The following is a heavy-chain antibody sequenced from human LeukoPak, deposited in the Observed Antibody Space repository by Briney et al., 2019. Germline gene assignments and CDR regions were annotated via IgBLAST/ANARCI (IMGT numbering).Heavy chain of an antibody. CDR3: ARHTGRSGLDY. CDR1: GGSISISSYY. CDR2: IYYSGST. Sequence: KTSETLSLTCTVSGGSISISSYYWGWIRQPPGKGLEWIGSIYYSGSTYYNPSLKSRVTISVDTSKNQFSLKLSSVTAADTAVYYCARHTGRSGLDYWGQGTLVTVSS. J-gene: IGHJ4*02. D-gene: IGHD6-25*01. V-gene: IGHV4-39*01.